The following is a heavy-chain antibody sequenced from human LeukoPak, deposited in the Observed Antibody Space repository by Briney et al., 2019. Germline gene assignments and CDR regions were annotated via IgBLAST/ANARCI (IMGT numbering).Heavy chain of an antibody. J-gene: IGHJ4*02. CDR1: GFTFSSYG. D-gene: IGHD3-9*01. V-gene: IGHV3-23*01. CDR3: AKEKYYDILTGYYVYFDY. Sequence: GGSLRLSCAASGFTFSSYGMSWVRQAPGKGLEWVSAISGSGGSTYYADSVKGRFTISRDNSKNTLYLQMNSLRAEDTAVYYCAKEKYYDILTGYYVYFDYWGQGTLVTVSS. CDR2: ISGSGGST.